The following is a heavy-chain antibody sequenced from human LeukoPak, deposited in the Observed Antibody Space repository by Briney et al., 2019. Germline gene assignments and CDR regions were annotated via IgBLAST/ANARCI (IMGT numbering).Heavy chain of an antibody. V-gene: IGHV3-30*14. CDR3: ARASTYYYGSGSYYNGYYFDY. CDR2: ISYDGSNK. CDR1: GFTFSSYA. Sequence: PGGSLRLSCAASGFTFSSYAMHWVRQAPGKGLEWVAVISYDGSNKYYADSVKGRFTISRDNSKNTLYLQMNSLRAEDTAVYYCARASTYYYGSGSYYNGYYFDYWGQGTLVTVSS. D-gene: IGHD3-10*01. J-gene: IGHJ4*02.